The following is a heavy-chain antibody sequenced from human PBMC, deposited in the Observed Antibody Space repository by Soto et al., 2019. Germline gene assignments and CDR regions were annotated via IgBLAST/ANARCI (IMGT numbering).Heavy chain of an antibody. CDR2: ISGRGGVT. Sequence: EVQLLESGGGLVQPGGSLRLTCVGSGFTFRNQDMRWVRQAPGKGLEWVSGISGRGGVTYYADSVKGRFTISRDNSKNPLYLLMNKLRANETAVYYCAKERQFRSYYESAGHYNDWGQGTLVTVSS. CDR3: AKERQFRSYYESAGHYND. D-gene: IGHD3-22*01. CDR1: GFTFRNQD. J-gene: IGHJ4*02. V-gene: IGHV3-23*01.